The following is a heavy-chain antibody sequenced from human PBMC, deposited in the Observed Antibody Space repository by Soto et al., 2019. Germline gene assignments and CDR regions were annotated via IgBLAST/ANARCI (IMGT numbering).Heavy chain of an antibody. J-gene: IGHJ6*02. CDR1: GYTFTGYY. CDR3: ARSGRIFGVVAKGGMDV. D-gene: IGHD3-3*01. V-gene: IGHV1-2*04. CDR2: INPNSGGT. Sequence: QVQLVQSGAEVKKPGASVKVSCKASGYTFTGYYMHWVRQAPGQGLEWMGWINPNSGGTNYAQKFQGWVTMTRDASISTVYMELSRLRSDDTAVYYCARSGRIFGVVAKGGMDVWGQGTTVTVSS.